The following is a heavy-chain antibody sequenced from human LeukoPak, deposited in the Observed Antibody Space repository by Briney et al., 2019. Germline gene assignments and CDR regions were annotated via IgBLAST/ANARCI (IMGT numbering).Heavy chain of an antibody. CDR3: ARVYDYVWGSYLPNFDY. Sequence: GASVKVSCKASGYTFTSYAMNWVRQAPGQGLEWMGWISAYNGNTNYAQKLQGRVTMTTDTSTSTAYMELRSLRSDDTAVYYCARVYDYVWGSYLPNFDYWGQGTLVTVSS. D-gene: IGHD3-16*02. CDR1: GYTFTSYA. J-gene: IGHJ4*02. V-gene: IGHV1-18*01. CDR2: ISAYNGNT.